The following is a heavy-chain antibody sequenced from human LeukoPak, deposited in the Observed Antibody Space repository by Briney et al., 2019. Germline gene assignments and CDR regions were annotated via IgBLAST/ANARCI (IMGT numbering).Heavy chain of an antibody. J-gene: IGHJ4*02. CDR3: ARVNYDSSGYSYYFDH. CDR2: IYYSGST. Sequence: SETLSLTCSVSGGSIRSYYWSWIRQPPGKGLEWIGYIYYSGSTNYNPSLKNGVTISVDTSKNQFSLKLSSVTAADTAVYYCARVNYDSSGYSYYFDHWGQGALVTVSS. D-gene: IGHD3-22*01. V-gene: IGHV4-59*01. CDR1: GGSIRSYY.